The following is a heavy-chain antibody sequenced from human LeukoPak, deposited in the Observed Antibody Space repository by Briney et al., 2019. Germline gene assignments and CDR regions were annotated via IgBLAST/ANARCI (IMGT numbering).Heavy chain of an antibody. CDR1: GGSISSSSYY. D-gene: IGHD1-26*01. CDR3: ARLELGASYYFDF. CDR2: IYYSGST. Sequence: SETLSLTCIVSGGSISSSSYYWGWIRQPPGKGLEWIGSIYYSGSTFYNPSLKSRVTISVDTSKNQFSLKLTSVTAADTAVYYCARLELGASYYFDFWGQGTLVTVSS. J-gene: IGHJ4*02. V-gene: IGHV4-39*01.